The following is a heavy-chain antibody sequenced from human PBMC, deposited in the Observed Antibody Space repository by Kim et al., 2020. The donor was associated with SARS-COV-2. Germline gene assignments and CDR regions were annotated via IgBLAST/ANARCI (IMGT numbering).Heavy chain of an antibody. CDR3: SRRLSPFSSNWGLPRTFEL. Sequence: SETLSLTCTVSGDSTTNSNYYWGWIRQPPGKGLEWIGSIYYSGNTYYNPSLKSRVTISVDTTRNKFSLSLSSVTAADTAVYYCSRRLSPFSSNWGLPRTFELRGQGTVVTVSS. CDR2: IYYSGNT. D-gene: IGHD6-13*01. V-gene: IGHV4-39*01. CDR1: GDSTTNSNYY. J-gene: IGHJ3*01.